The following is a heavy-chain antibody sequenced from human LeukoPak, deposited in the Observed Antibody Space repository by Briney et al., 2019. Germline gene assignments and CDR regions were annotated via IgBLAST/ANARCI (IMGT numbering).Heavy chain of an antibody. CDR2: INSDGRMT. CDR3: ARVGSTDSPHAFDI. Sequence: SGVSLRVSCAASGFSFSSYWMDWVREAPGKGLVWVSGINSDGRMTRYAESVKGRFTISRDKSKNTLYLQMNTLRAEDTAVYYCARVGSTDSPHAFDIWGQGTTVTVSS. V-gene: IGHV3-74*01. CDR1: GFSFSSYW. J-gene: IGHJ3*02. D-gene: IGHD3-22*01.